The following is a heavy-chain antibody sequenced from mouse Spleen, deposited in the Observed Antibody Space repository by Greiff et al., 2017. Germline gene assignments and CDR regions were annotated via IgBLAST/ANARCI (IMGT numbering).Heavy chain of an antibody. CDR2: ISDGGSYT. CDR3: ARGGITKNYFDY. J-gene: IGHJ2*01. CDR1: GFTFSSYA. D-gene: IGHD1-1*01. V-gene: IGHV5-4*03. Sequence: EVKLMESGGGLVKPGGSLKLSCAASGFTFSSYAMSWVRQTPEKRLEWVATISDGGSYTYYPDNVKGRFTISRDNAKNNLYLQMSHLKSEDTAMYYCARGGITKNYFDYWGQGTTLTVSS.